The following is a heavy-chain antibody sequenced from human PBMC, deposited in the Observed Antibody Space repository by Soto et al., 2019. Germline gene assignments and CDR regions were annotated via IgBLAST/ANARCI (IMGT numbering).Heavy chain of an antibody. CDR1: GGSISSYY. J-gene: IGHJ6*02. CDR2: IYYSGST. CDR3: ARDRSQPYYCSGGSCYSEYYGMDV. Sequence: PSETLSLTCTVSGGSISSYYWSWIRQPPGKGLEWIGYIYYSGSTNYNPSLKSRVTISVDTSKNQFSLKLSSVTAADTAVYYCARDRSQPYYCSGGSCYSEYYGMDVWGQGTTVTVSS. D-gene: IGHD2-15*01. V-gene: IGHV4-59*01.